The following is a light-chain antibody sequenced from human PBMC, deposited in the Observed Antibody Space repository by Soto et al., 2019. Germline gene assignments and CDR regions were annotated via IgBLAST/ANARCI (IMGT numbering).Light chain of an antibody. V-gene: IGKV1-39*01. CDR1: QTVGSS. CDR3: QQSSTTPRT. CDR2: AAS. Sequence: DIQMTQSPSSLSASVGDRVTITCRASQTVGSSLNWYQHKPGKAPKVLVYAASNLQTGVPSRFSGSGSGTDFNLTINSLQREDFAIYYCQQSSTTPRTFGQGTKV. J-gene: IGKJ1*01.